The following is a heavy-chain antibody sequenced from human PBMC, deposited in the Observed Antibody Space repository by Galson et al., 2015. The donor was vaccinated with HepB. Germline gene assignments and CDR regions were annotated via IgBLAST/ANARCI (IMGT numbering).Heavy chain of an antibody. CDR1: GFTFSSYS. Sequence: SLRLSCAASGFTFSSYSMNWVRQAPGKGLEWVSSISSSSSYIYYADSVKGRFTISRDNAKNSLYLQMNSLRAEDTAVYYCARALTYYDFWSGYEKGPFDYWGQGTLVTVSS. V-gene: IGHV3-21*01. CDR3: ARALTYYDFWSGYEKGPFDY. D-gene: IGHD3-3*01. J-gene: IGHJ4*02. CDR2: ISSSSSYI.